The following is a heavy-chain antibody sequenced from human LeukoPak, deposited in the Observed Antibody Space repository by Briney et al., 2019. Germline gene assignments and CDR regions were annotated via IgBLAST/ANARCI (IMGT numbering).Heavy chain of an antibody. D-gene: IGHD3-10*01. V-gene: IGHV3-23*01. CDR3: ARDRGGYFLGQYGMDV. Sequence: GGSLRLSCAASGFTFSSYAMSWVRQAPGKGLEWVSAIGGNGGLTYYADSVKGRFTISRDNSKNTLYLQMNSLRAEDTAVYYCARDRGGYFLGQYGMDVWGQGTTVTVSS. J-gene: IGHJ6*02. CDR2: IGGNGGLT. CDR1: GFTFSSYA.